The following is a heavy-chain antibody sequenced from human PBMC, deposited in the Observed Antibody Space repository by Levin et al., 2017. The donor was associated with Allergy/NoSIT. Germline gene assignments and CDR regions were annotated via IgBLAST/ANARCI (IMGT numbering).Heavy chain of an antibody. D-gene: IGHD3-22*01. J-gene: IGHJ4*02. V-gene: IGHV3-48*03. Sequence: LSLTCAASGFTFSSYEMNWVRQAPGKGLEWVSYISSSGSTIYYADSVKGRFTISRDNAKNSLYLQMNSLRAEDTAVYYCARVDYDSSGYYYLGNYWGQGTLVTVSS. CDR3: ARVDYDSSGYYYLGNY. CDR2: ISSSGSTI. CDR1: GFTFSSYE.